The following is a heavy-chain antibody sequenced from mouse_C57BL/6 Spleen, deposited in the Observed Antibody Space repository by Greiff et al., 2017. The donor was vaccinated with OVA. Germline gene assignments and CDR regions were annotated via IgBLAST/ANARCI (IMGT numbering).Heavy chain of an antibody. V-gene: IGHV1-80*01. CDR2: IYPGDGDT. CDR3: ARGITTAY. CDR1: GYAFSSYW. J-gene: IGHJ3*01. Sequence: VQLVESGAELVKPGASVKISCKASGYAFSSYWMNWVKQRPGKGLEWIGQIYPGDGDTNYNGKFKGKATLTADKSSSTAYMQLSSLTSEDSAVYFCARGITTAYWGQGTLVTVSA. D-gene: IGHD1-1*01.